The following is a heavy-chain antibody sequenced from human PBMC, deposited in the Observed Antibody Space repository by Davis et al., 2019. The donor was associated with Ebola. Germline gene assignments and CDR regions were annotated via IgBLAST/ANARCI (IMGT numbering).Heavy chain of an antibody. CDR3: ARFVVVPAADYGMDV. CDR1: GFTVSSNY. V-gene: IGHV3-64*01. CDR2: ISSNGGST. J-gene: IGHJ6*02. D-gene: IGHD2-2*01. Sequence: GESLKISCAASGFTVSSNYMSWVRQAPGKGLEYVSAISSNGGSTYYANSVKGRFTISRDNSKNTLYLQMGSLRAEDMAVYYCARFVVVPAADYGMDVWGQGTTVTVSS.